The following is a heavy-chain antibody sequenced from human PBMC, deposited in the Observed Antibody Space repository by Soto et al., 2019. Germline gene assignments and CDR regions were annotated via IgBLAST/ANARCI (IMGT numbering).Heavy chain of an antibody. D-gene: IGHD3-3*01. V-gene: IGHV3-30-3*01. Sequence: SLRLSCAASAFTFSSYAMHWVRQAPGKGLEWVAVISYDGSNKYYADSVKGRFTISRDNSKNTLYLQMNSLTAEDTAVYYYASGYLTTGTTIFGVITTPPSFDPWGQGTMVTLSA. CDR1: AFTFSSYA. CDR3: ASGYLTTGTTIFGVITTPPSFDP. J-gene: IGHJ5*01. CDR2: ISYDGSNK.